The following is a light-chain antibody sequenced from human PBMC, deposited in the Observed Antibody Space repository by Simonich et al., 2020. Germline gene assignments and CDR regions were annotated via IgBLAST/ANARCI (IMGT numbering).Light chain of an antibody. V-gene: IGLV1-47*01. J-gene: IGLJ2*01. CDR1: SSNIGSNY. CDR2: RNN. CDR3: AAWDDSLSGPV. Sequence: QSVRTQPPSASGTPGQRVTISCSGSSSNIGSNYVYWYQQLPGTAPKLLIYRNNRRPSGVPDRFSGSKSCTSASLAISGLRSEDEADYYCAAWDDSLSGPVFGGGTKLTVL.